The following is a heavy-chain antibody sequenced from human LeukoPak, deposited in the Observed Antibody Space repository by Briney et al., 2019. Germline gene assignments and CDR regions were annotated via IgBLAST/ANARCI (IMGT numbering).Heavy chain of an antibody. D-gene: IGHD6-19*01. Sequence: GGSLRLSCAASGFAFSNYWMNWVRQAPGKGLEWVSSISSSSSYIYYADSVKGRFTISRDNAKNSLYLQMNSLRAEDTAVYYCARDSYSSGWLDFWGQGTLVTVSS. CDR2: ISSSSSYI. CDR1: GFAFSNYW. CDR3: ARDSYSSGWLDF. J-gene: IGHJ4*02. V-gene: IGHV3-21*01.